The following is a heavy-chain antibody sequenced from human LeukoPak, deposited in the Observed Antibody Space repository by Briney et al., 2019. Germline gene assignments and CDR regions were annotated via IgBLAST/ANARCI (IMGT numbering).Heavy chain of an antibody. CDR3: ARENPGFSYGGDY. Sequence: ASVKVSCKASGYIFTNYGISWVRQAPGQGLEWMGWISAYNGNTNYAQKLQDRVTMTTDTSTSTAYMELRSLRSDDMAVYYCARENPGFSYGGDYWGQGTLVTVSS. D-gene: IGHD5-18*01. CDR2: ISAYNGNT. V-gene: IGHV1-18*03. J-gene: IGHJ4*02. CDR1: GYIFTNYG.